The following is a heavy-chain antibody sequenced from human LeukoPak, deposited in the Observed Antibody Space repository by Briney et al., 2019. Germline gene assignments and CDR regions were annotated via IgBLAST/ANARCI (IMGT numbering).Heavy chain of an antibody. V-gene: IGHV3-66*01. CDR1: GFTVSSNY. CDR2: IYSGGST. D-gene: IGHD2-2*02. CDR3: AKEAVDKYCSSTSCYSSGDAFDI. J-gene: IGHJ3*02. Sequence: GGSLRLSCAASGFTVSSNYMSWVRQAPGKGLEWVSVIYSGGSTYYADSVKGRFTISRDNSKNTLYLQMNSLRAEDTAVYYCAKEAVDKYCSSTSCYSSGDAFDIWGQGTMVTVSS.